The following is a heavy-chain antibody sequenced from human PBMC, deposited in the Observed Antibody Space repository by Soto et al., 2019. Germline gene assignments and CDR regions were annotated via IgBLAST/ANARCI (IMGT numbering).Heavy chain of an antibody. Sequence: QVQLVQSGAEVKKPGASVKVSCKASGYTFTCYDINWVRQATGQGLEWMGWMNPNSGNTGYAQKFQGRGTKTTSTSISTAYMELSSMRSEDTAVYYCARATSGYYGYWGQGTLVTVSS. CDR1: GYTFTCYD. D-gene: IGHD3-22*01. CDR3: ARATSGYYGY. V-gene: IGHV1-8*01. J-gene: IGHJ4*02. CDR2: MNPNSGNT.